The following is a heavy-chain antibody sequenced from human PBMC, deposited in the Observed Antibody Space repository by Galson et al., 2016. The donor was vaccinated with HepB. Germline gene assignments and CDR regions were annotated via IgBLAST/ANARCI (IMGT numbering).Heavy chain of an antibody. CDR3: ARDLLPPRQKYSHGYVVWYYGMDV. CDR2: ISFDGGNK. CDR1: GFTFSNYA. Sequence: SLRLSCAASGFTFSNYAIHWVRQAPGKGLEWVAVISFDGGNKYYADSVKGRFTISRDNSKNTLYMQMNSLGAEDTALYYCARDLLPPRQKYSHGYVVWYYGMDVWGQGTTVIVSS. D-gene: IGHD5-18*01. V-gene: IGHV3-30*04. J-gene: IGHJ6*02.